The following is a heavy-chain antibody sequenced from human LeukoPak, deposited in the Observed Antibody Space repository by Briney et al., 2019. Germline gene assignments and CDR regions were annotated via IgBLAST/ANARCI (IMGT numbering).Heavy chain of an antibody. CDR3: TRRWYYSEPDDY. CDR2: IRSKAYGGTT. Sequence: GGSLRLSCTASGFTFGDYAMSWFRQAPGKGLEWIGFIRSKAYGGTTEYAASVKGRFTISRDDSKSIAYLQMNSLKTEDTAVYYCTRRWYYSEPDDYWGQGTLVTVSS. V-gene: IGHV3-49*03. J-gene: IGHJ4*02. D-gene: IGHD3-10*01. CDR1: GFTFGDYA.